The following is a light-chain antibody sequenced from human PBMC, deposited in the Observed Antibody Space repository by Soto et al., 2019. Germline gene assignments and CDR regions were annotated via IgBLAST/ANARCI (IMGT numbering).Light chain of an antibody. CDR2: EVT. Sequence: QSALTQPPSASGSPGQSVTISCTGTSSDVGGYNYVSWYQQHPGKAPKVMIYEVTKRPSGVPDRFSASKSGNTASLTVSGLQAEDEADYYCSSFAGSNEVVFGGGTKLTV. CDR3: SSFAGSNEVV. CDR1: SSDVGGYNY. J-gene: IGLJ2*01. V-gene: IGLV2-8*01.